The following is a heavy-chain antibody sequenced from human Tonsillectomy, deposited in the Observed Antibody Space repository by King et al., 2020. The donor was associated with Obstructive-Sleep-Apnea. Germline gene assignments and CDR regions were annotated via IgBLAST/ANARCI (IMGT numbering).Heavy chain of an antibody. V-gene: IGHV1-8*01. D-gene: IGHD1/OR15-1a*01. CDR3: ARGLKGKTGTSH. CDR2: MNPNSGNT. CDR1: GYTFTSYD. J-gene: IGHJ4*02. Sequence: VQLVESGAVVKKPGASVKVSCKASGYTFTSYDINWVRQATGQGLEWMGWMNPNSGNTGYAQKFQGRVTMTRNTSISTAYMELSSLGSEDTAVYYWARGLKGKTGTSHWGQGTLVTVSS.